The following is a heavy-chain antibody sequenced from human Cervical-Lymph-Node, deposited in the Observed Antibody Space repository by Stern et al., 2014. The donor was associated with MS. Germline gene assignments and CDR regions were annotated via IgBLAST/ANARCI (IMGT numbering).Heavy chain of an antibody. CDR2: ISSSSSYI. J-gene: IGHJ6*02. CDR3: ARDLQRWLQSGYGMDV. CDR1: GFTFSSYS. D-gene: IGHD5-24*01. Sequence: EVQLEESGGGLVKPGGSLRLSCAASGFTFSSYSMNWVRQAPGKGLEWVSSISSSSSYIYYAASVKGRFTISRDNAKNSLYLQMNSLRAEDTAVYYCARDLQRWLQSGYGMDVWGQGTTVTVSS. V-gene: IGHV3-21*01.